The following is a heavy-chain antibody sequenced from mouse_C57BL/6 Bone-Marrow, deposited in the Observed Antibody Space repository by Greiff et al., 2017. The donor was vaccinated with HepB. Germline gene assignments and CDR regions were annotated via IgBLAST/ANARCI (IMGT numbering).Heavy chain of an antibody. CDR2: ISYDGSN. V-gene: IGHV3-6*01. Sequence: DVQLQESGPGLVKPSQSLSLTCSVTGYSITSGYYWNWIRQFPGNKLEWMGYISYDGSNNYNPSLKNRIPITRDTSKNQFFLKLNSVTTEDTATYYCARRIYYDYDGYAMDYWGQGTSVTVSS. CDR1: GYSITSGYY. D-gene: IGHD2-4*01. CDR3: ARRIYYDYDGYAMDY. J-gene: IGHJ4*01.